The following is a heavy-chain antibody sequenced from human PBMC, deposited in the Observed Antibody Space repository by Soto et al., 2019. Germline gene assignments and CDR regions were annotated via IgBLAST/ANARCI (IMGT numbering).Heavy chain of an antibody. CDR2: TYYRSKWYN. CDR1: GDSVSSNSAA. V-gene: IGHV6-1*01. Sequence: SQTLSLTCAISGDSVSSNSAAWNWIRQSPSRGLEWLGRTYYRSKWYNDYAVSVKSRITINPDTSKNQFSLQLNSVTPEDTAVYYCARVEYDYIWGSYRYEWFDPWGQGTLVTVSS. D-gene: IGHD3-16*02. J-gene: IGHJ5*02. CDR3: ARVEYDYIWGSYRYEWFDP.